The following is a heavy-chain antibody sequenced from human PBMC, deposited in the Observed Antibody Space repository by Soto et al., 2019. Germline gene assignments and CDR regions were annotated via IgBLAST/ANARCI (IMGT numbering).Heavy chain of an antibody. CDR2: SYYTGST. CDR1: GGSISSYY. V-gene: IGHV4-59*01. D-gene: IGHD3-22*01. J-gene: IGHJ6*02. CDR3: ARVGYDSSGYSHHGMDV. Sequence: QVQLQESGPGLVKPSETLSLTCTVSGGSISSYYWSWIRQPPGKGLEWIGYSYYTGSTDYNPSLKSRVTISLDTSRNQFSLRLSSVTAADTAVYHCARVGYDSSGYSHHGMDVWGQGTTVTVSS.